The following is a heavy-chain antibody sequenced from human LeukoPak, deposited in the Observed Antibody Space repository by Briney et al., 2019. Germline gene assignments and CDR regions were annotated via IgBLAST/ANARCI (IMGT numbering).Heavy chain of an antibody. J-gene: IGHJ4*02. V-gene: IGHV3-30*18. Sequence: PGGSLRLSCAASGFTFSSYGMHWVRKAPGKGLEWVAVISYDGSNKYYADSVKGRFTISRDNSKNTLYLQMNSLRAEDTAVYYCANDIVVVTAAYWGQGTLVTVSS. CDR1: GFTFSSYG. CDR2: ISYDGSNK. D-gene: IGHD2-21*02. CDR3: ANDIVVVTAAY.